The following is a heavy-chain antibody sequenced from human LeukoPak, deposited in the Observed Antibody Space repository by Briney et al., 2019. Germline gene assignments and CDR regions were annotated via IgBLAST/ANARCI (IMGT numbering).Heavy chain of an antibody. CDR2: ISSNGGST. J-gene: IGHJ6*03. D-gene: IGHD4-23*01. CDR1: GFTFSSYA. CDR3: AKHTVVTPVFYYYYMDV. Sequence: GSLRLSCAASGFTFSSYAMHWVRQAPGKGLEYVSAISSNGGSTYYANSVKGRFTISRDNSKNTLYLQMNSLRAEDTAVYYCAKHTVVTPVFYYYYMDVWGKGTTVTVSS. V-gene: IGHV3-64*01.